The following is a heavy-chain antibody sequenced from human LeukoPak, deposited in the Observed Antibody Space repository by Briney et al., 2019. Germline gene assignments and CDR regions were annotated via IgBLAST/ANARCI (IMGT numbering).Heavy chain of an antibody. D-gene: IGHD3-10*01. CDR1: GFTLRRYS. J-gene: IGHJ4*02. V-gene: IGHV3-21*01. Sequence: GGSLRLSCAASGFTLRRYSMNWVRQAPGKGLEGVSSITSSSRYIYYADSVKGRFTISRDDAKNSLYLQMNSLGAEDTAVYYCARDFGKLSYFDSWGQGTLVTVSS. CDR3: ARDFGKLSYFDS. CDR2: ITSSSRYI.